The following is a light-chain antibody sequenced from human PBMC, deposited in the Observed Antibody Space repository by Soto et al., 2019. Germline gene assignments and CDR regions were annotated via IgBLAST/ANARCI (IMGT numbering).Light chain of an antibody. Sequence: LKKSPYTLSLSPGERATLSCRASQSVSSYLAWYQQKPGQAPRLLIYDASNRATGIPDRFSGSGSGTDFTLTISRLEPEDFAVYYCQQYGSSPTFGPGTKVDI. CDR1: QSVSSY. J-gene: IGKJ3*01. CDR2: DAS. V-gene: IGKV3-20*01. CDR3: QQYGSSPT.